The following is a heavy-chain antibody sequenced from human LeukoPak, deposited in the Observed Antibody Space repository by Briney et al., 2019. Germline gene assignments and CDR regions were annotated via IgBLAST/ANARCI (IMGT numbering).Heavy chain of an antibody. V-gene: IGHV4-34*01. CDR3: ARGRKVRGVIITD. J-gene: IGHJ4*02. D-gene: IGHD3-10*01. CDR2: INHSGST. Sequence: PSETLSLTCAVYVGSFSGYYWSWIRQPPGKGLEWMGEINHSGSTNYNPSLKSRVTITVDTSKNKSSMKLSSVTAADTAVYYCARGRKVRGVIITDWGQGTLVTVSS. CDR1: VGSFSGYY.